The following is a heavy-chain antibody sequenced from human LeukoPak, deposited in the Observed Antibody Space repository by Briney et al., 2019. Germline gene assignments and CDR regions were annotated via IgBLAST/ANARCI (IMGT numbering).Heavy chain of an antibody. D-gene: IGHD4-17*01. J-gene: IGHJ5*02. CDR2: IYYSGST. V-gene: IGHV4-39*01. CDR3: ARATTVTTVVFRSWFDP. Sequence: SETLSLTCTVSGGSISSSSYYWGWIRQPPGKGLEWIGSIYYSGSTDYNPSLKSRVTISVDTSKNQFSLKLSSVTAADTAVYYCARATTVTTVVFRSWFDPWGQGTLVTVSS. CDR1: GGSISSSSYY.